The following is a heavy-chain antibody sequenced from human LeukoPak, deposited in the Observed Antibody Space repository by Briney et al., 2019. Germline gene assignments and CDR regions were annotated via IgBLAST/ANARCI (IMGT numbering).Heavy chain of an antibody. CDR3: ARRRDYVWGSYRYAFDI. Sequence: SETLSLTCTVSGGSISTYYWSWIRQPPGKGLEWIGYISYSGNTNYNPSLKSRVTMSVDTSKNQFSLKLSSVTAADTAVYYCARRRDYVWGSYRYAFDIWGKGTMVTVSS. CDR1: GGSISTYY. J-gene: IGHJ3*02. V-gene: IGHV4-59*01. D-gene: IGHD3-16*02. CDR2: ISYSGNT.